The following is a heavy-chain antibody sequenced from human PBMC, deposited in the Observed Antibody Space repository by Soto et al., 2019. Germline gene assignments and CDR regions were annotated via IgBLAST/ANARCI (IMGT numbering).Heavy chain of an antibody. D-gene: IGHD1-20*01. CDR1: GFTFTDAW. CDR2: IKSKADGGTT. Sequence: LRLSCAVSGFTFTDAWMNWVRQAPGKGLEWVGRIKSKADGGTTDYAAPVIDRFTISRDDSQNTLYLQMNSLKIEDTAVYYCFTADLYITSASGMDVWGQGTTVTVSS. V-gene: IGHV3-15*01. J-gene: IGHJ6*02. CDR3: FTADLYITSASGMDV.